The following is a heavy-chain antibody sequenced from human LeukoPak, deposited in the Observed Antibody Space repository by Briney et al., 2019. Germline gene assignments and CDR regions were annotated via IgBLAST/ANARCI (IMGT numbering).Heavy chain of an antibody. CDR2: IWFDGSNK. D-gene: IGHD3-3*01. J-gene: IGHJ4*02. Sequence: PGGSLRLSCEASGFTFSNCGMHWVRQAPVKGLEWVSVIWFDGSNKYYADSVKGRFTISRDNSKNTVYLQMNSMRAEDTAVYYCAREPRRFLERQIDYWGQGTLVTVSS. CDR3: AREPRRFLERQIDY. V-gene: IGHV3-33*01. CDR1: GFTFSNCG.